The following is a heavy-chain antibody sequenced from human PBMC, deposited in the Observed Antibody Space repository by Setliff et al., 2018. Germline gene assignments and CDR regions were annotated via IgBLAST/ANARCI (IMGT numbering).Heavy chain of an antibody. J-gene: IGHJ3*02. V-gene: IGHV4-61*02. Sequence: PSETLSLTCTVSGGSINGGFYYWTWIRQPAGKGLEWIGRTFSSGRTNYNPSLKSRLAISMDTSANQVSLKLSSVTAADTAAYYCARERLESSGSPLAFDIWGQGTRVTVSS. D-gene: IGHD1-26*01. CDR3: ARERLESSGSPLAFDI. CDR2: TFSSGRT. CDR1: GGSINGGFYY.